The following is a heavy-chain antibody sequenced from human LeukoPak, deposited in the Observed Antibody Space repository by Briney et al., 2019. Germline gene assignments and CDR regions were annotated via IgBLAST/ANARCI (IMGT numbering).Heavy chain of an antibody. J-gene: IGHJ3*02. CDR1: GFTFSSYA. V-gene: IGHV3-30-3*01. Sequence: GGSLRLSCAASGFTFSSYAMHWVRQAPGKGLEWVAVISYDGSNKYYADSVKGRFTISRDNAKNSLYLQMNSLRAEDTALYYCAKDIGGVGATTAFDIWGQGTMVTVSS. CDR2: ISYDGSNK. CDR3: AKDIGGVGATTAFDI. D-gene: IGHD1-26*01.